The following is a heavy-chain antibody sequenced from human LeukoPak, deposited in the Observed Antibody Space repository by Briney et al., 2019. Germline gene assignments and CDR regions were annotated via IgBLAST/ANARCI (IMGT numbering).Heavy chain of an antibody. J-gene: IGHJ3*01. D-gene: IGHD3-22*01. CDR3: ARPNITSYYDSRGYDAFDV. Sequence: GESLKISCKGSGYKFNAYWIAWVRQMPGKALEWMGIIYPDDSDTRYSPSFQGQVTISADKPVSIAYLQWSSLKASDTAMYYCARPNITSYYDSRGYDAFDVWGQGTMVIVSS. V-gene: IGHV5-51*01. CDR2: IYPDDSDT. CDR1: GYKFNAYW.